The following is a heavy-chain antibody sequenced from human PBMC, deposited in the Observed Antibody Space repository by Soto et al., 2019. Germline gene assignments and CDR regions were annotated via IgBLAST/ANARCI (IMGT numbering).Heavy chain of an antibody. V-gene: IGHV4-34*01. CDR1: GGSFSGYY. J-gene: IGHJ6*02. D-gene: IGHD4-4*01. CDR3: ARVRVTVTTLLSHYYYYYGMDV. Sequence: PSETLSLTCAVYGGSFSGYYCSWIRQPPGKGLEWIGEINHSGSTNYNPSLKSRVTISVDTSKNQFSLKLSSVTAADTAVYYCARVRVTVTTLLSHYYYYYGMDVWGQGTTVTVSS. CDR2: INHSGST.